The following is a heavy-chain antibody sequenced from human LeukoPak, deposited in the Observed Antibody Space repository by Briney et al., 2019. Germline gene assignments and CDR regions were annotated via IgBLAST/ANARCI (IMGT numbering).Heavy chain of an antibody. Sequence: SGPTLVNSTQTLTLTCTFSGFSLSTSGVGVGWIRQPPGKALEWLALIYWNDDKRYSPSLKSRLTITKDNPKNQVVLTMTNMDPVDTATYYCAHNENYDFWSGYPIPDYWGQGTLVTVSS. CDR3: AHNENYDFWSGYPIPDY. CDR2: IYWNDDK. J-gene: IGHJ4*02. V-gene: IGHV2-5*01. CDR1: GFSLSTSGVG. D-gene: IGHD3-3*01.